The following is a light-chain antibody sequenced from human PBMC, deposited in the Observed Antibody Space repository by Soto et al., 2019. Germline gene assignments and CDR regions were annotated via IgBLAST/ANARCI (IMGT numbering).Light chain of an antibody. CDR3: SSYTDRKNLV. CDR2: DVT. V-gene: IGLV2-8*01. CDR1: SSDIGGYNS. J-gene: IGLJ1*01. Sequence: QSALTQSPSASGSPGQSVTVSCTGTSSDIGGYNSVSWYQQHPGKAPKVMIYDVTKRPSGVPDRFSGSKSGTTASLTVSALQADEDADYYCSSYTDRKNLVFGSGTKLTVL.